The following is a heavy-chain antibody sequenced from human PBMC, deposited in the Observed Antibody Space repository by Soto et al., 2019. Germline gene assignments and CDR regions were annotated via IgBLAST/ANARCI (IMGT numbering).Heavy chain of an antibody. D-gene: IGHD2-15*01. CDR3: ARDGGYCSGGSCYDPQYYYYGMDV. CDR1: GFTFSSYA. V-gene: IGHV3-30-3*01. CDR2: ISYDGSNK. Sequence: GGSLRLSCAASGFTFSSYAMHWVRQAPGKGLEWVAVISYDGSNKYYADSVKGRFTISRDNSKNTLYLQMNSLRAEDTAVYYCARDGGYCSGGSCYDPQYYYYGMDVWGQGTTVTVSS. J-gene: IGHJ6*02.